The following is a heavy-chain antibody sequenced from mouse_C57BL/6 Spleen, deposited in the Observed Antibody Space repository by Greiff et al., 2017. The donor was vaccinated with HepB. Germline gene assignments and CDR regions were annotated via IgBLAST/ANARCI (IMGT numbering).Heavy chain of an antibody. CDR1: GFTFTDYY. V-gene: IGHV7-3*01. CDR3: ARHGYGAMDY. CDR2: IRNKANGYTT. D-gene: IGHD1-1*02. J-gene: IGHJ4*01. Sequence: EVKVEESGGGLVQPGGSLSLSCAASGFTFTDYYMSWVRQPPGKALEWLGFIRNKANGYTTEYSASVKGRFTISRDNSQSILYLQMNALRAEDSATYYCARHGYGAMDYWGQGTSVTVSS.